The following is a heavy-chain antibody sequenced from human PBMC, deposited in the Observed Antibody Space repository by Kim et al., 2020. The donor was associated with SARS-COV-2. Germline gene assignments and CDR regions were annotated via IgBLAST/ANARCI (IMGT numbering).Heavy chain of an antibody. CDR3: ARGEDSSGWPWYFDL. D-gene: IGHD3-22*01. CDR2: INHSGST. J-gene: IGHJ2*01. V-gene: IGHV4-34*01. Sequence: SETLSLTCAVYGGSFSNYYWSWIRQPPGKGLEWIGEINHSGSTNYNPSLKSRVTISVDTSKYQFFLKLSSVTAADTAVYYCARGEDSSGWPWYFDLWGRG. CDR1: GGSFSNYY.